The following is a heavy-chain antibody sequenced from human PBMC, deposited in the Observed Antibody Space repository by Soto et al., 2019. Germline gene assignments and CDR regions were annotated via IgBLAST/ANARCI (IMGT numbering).Heavy chain of an antibody. CDR2: IYYSGST. Sequence: PSETLSLTCTVSGGSISSGGYYWSWIRQHPGKGLEWIGYIYYSGSTNYNPSLKSRVTISVDTSKNQFSLKLSSVTAADTAVYYCARDHTLYYYGSGSYNRWDWFDPWGQGTLVTVSS. D-gene: IGHD3-10*01. CDR3: ARDHTLYYYGSGSYNRWDWFDP. V-gene: IGHV4-61*08. J-gene: IGHJ5*02. CDR1: GGSISSGGYY.